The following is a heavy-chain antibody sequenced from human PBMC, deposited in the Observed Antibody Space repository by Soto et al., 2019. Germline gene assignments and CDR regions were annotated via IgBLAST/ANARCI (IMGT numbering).Heavy chain of an antibody. J-gene: IGHJ4*02. CDR2: ISSNSDTI. D-gene: IGHD4-17*01. CDR1: GFTADDYA. Sequence: DVQLVESGGGLVQPGRSPRLSCVASGFTADDYAMHWVRQAPGKGLEWVSGISSNSDTIDYADSVKGRFTISRDNAKNSLFLQMNSLSPEDTALYHCAKDMKWGGMTTIHYFDSWGQGTLVTVSS. V-gene: IGHV3-9*02. CDR3: AKDMKWGGMTTIHYFDS.